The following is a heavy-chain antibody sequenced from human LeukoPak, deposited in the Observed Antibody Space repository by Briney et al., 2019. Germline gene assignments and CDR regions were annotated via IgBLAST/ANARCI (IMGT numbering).Heavy chain of an antibody. CDR3: ARDHVDTVFPSPFAPFDY. Sequence: SETLSLTCTVSGGSISSYYWGWIRQPPGKGLEWIGSIYYSGSTYYNPSLKSRVTISVDTSKNQFSLKLSSVTAADTAVYYCARDHVDTVFPSPFAPFDYWGQGTLVTVSS. CDR2: IYYSGST. J-gene: IGHJ4*02. V-gene: IGHV4-39*07. D-gene: IGHD5-18*01. CDR1: GGSISSYY.